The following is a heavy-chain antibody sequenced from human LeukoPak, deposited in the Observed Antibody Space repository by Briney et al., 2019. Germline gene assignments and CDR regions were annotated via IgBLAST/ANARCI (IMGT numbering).Heavy chain of an antibody. Sequence: GGSLRLSCSASGFTFSSFAMFWVRQAPGKGLEYVSGISSDGGRTNYADSVKARFTISRDNSKVTLYLQMTSLRPEDTAIYYCVKDPSGNYFYFDYWGREPWSPSPQ. CDR1: GFTFSSFA. CDR2: ISSDGGRT. V-gene: IGHV3-64D*09. J-gene: IGHJ4*02. CDR3: VKDPSGNYFYFDY. D-gene: IGHD1-26*01.